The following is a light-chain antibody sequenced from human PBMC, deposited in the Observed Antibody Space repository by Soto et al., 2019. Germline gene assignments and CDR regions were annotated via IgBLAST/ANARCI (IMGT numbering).Light chain of an antibody. CDR2: EDN. CDR3: CSYAGSSTWV. J-gene: IGLJ3*02. V-gene: IGLV2-23*01. Sequence: QSALTQPASVSGSPGQSITISCTGTNSDVGNYNLVSWYQQHPGKAPKLMIYEDNKRPSGVSNRFSASKSGNTASLTISGLQAEDEADYYCCSYAGSSTWVFGGGTKLTVL. CDR1: NSDVGNYNL.